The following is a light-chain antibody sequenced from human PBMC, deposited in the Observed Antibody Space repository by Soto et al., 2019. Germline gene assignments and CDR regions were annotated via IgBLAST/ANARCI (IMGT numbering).Light chain of an antibody. CDR2: DVS. CDR3: SSYAGSSNFV. V-gene: IGLV2-8*01. J-gene: IGLJ2*01. CDR1: SSDVGDYNY. Sequence: QSALTQPPSASGSPGQSVTISCTGTSSDVGDYNYVSWYQQHPGKAPKLMIYDVSNRPSGVPDRFSGSKFGNTASLSVSGLQAEDEADYYCSSYAGSSNFVFGGGTQLTVL.